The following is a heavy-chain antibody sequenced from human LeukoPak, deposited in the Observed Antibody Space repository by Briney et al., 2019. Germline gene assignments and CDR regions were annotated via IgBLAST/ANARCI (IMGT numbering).Heavy chain of an antibody. D-gene: IGHD3/OR15-3a*01. CDR1: GFTFSSYT. Sequence: GGSLRLSCAASGFTFSSYTMNWVRQAPGKGLEWVSSISGGSSYIYYADSVKGRFTISRHNANNSLYLQMDSLRGEDTGVYYCAKAHLLDWLLPFDYWGQGTLVTVSS. J-gene: IGHJ4*02. CDR2: ISGGSSYI. CDR3: AKAHLLDWLLPFDY. V-gene: IGHV3-21*01.